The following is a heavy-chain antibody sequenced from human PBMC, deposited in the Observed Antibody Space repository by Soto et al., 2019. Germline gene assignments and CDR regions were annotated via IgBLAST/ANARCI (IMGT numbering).Heavy chain of an antibody. CDR3: SGCSGGACHQNYGMDV. CDR2: ISPSTSHI. CDR1: GFTFSTCT. Sequence: EVHLVESGGGLVKPGGSLRLSCAVSGFTFSTCTMNWVRQAPGKGLEWVSSISPSTSHIYYADSVKGRFTISRDNAKHSLFLQMNSLRGEDTAVYYCSGCSGGACHQNYGMDVWGQGPRSPSP. J-gene: IGHJ6*02. V-gene: IGHV3-21*01. D-gene: IGHD2-15*01.